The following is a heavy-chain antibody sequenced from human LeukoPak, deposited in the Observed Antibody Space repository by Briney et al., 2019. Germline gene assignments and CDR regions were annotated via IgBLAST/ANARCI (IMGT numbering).Heavy chain of an antibody. J-gene: IGHJ4*02. CDR3: ARAGEGTLSELDY. Sequence: ASVKVSCKASGGTFSSYAISWVRQAPGQGLEWMGRIIPILGIANYAQKLQGRVTMTTDTSTSTAYMELRSLRSDDTAVYYCARAGEGTLSELDYWGQGTLVTVSS. V-gene: IGHV1-69*04. D-gene: IGHD1-26*01. CDR1: GGTFSSYA. CDR2: IIPILGIA.